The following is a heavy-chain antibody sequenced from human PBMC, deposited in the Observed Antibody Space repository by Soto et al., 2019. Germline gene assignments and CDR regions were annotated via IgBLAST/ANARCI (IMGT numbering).Heavy chain of an antibody. CDR3: ARDREVHSVVVPAAIFPHAFDI. J-gene: IGHJ3*02. D-gene: IGHD2-2*01. CDR1: GFTFSSYS. CDR2: ISSSSSTI. Sequence: GGSLRLSCAASGFTFSSYSMNWVRQAPGKGLEWVSYISSSSSTIYYADSVKGRFTISRDNAKNSLYLQMNSLRAEDTAVYYCARDREVHSVVVPAAIFPHAFDIWGQGTMVTVSS. V-gene: IGHV3-48*01.